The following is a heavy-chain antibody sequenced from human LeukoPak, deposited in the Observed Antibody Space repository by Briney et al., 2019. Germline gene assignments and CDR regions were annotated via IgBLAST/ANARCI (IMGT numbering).Heavy chain of an antibody. D-gene: IGHD3-3*01. J-gene: IGHJ4*02. CDR2: IYYSGST. V-gene: IGHV4-39*07. Sequence: SETLSLTCTVSGGSISSSNYYWGWIRQPPGKGLEWIGSIYYSGSTNYNPSLKSRVTISVDTSKNQFSLKLSSVTAADTAVYYCAATYDFWSGYSRDYWGQGTLVTVSS. CDR3: AATYDFWSGYSRDY. CDR1: GGSISSSNYY.